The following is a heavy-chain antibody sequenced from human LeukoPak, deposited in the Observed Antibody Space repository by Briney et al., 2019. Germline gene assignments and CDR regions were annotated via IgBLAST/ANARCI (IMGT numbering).Heavy chain of an antibody. CDR1: GYTFTGYY. Sequence: ASVKVSCKASGYTFTGYYMHWVRQAPGQGLEWMGWINPNSGGTNYAQKFQGRVTMTRDTSISTAYMELSRLRSDDTAVYYCARDRVRGVIITRRKLNWFDPWGQGTLVTVSS. V-gene: IGHV1-2*02. J-gene: IGHJ5*02. CDR3: ARDRVRGVIITRRKLNWFDP. CDR2: INPNSGGT. D-gene: IGHD3-10*01.